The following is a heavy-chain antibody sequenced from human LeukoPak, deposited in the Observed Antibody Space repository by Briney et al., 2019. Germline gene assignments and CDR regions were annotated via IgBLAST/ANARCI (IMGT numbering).Heavy chain of an antibody. Sequence: GGSLRLSCAASGFTVSSNYMSWVRQAPGKGLDWLSDIYSGGSTSYADSVKGRFTISRDNSKNTVYLQMNSLRVEDTAVYYCARISVHGLRSVPFDYWGQGTLVTVSS. V-gene: IGHV3-53*01. CDR2: IYSGGST. CDR1: GFTVSSNY. J-gene: IGHJ4*02. D-gene: IGHD3-10*02. CDR3: ARISVHGLRSVPFDY.